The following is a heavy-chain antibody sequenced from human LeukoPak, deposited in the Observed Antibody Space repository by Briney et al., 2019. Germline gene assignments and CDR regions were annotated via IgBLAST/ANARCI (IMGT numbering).Heavy chain of an antibody. Sequence: PSGTLSLTCGVSGGSISHYYWTWVRQPPGRGLEWIGYIYYSGSTNYNPSLKSRVTISVDTSKNQFSLKLSSVTAADTAVYHCARGYSSGRIDSWGQGTLVTVSS. D-gene: IGHD6-19*01. CDR2: IYYSGST. CDR3: ARGYSSGRIDS. V-gene: IGHV4-59*01. CDR1: GGSISHYY. J-gene: IGHJ4*02.